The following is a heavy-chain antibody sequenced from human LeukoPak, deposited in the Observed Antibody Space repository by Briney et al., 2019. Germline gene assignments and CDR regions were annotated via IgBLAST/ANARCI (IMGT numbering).Heavy chain of an antibody. Sequence: SETLSLTCTVSGASISSYYYNWIRQTAGRGLEWIGRLYISGSTDYNPSLKSRAIISVDTSMNQFSLKLSSVTAADTGVYFCARDLSGSLYLDYWGQGVLLTVSS. V-gene: IGHV4-4*07. CDR3: ARDLSGSLYLDY. J-gene: IGHJ4*02. CDR1: GASISSYY. D-gene: IGHD3-10*01. CDR2: LYISGST.